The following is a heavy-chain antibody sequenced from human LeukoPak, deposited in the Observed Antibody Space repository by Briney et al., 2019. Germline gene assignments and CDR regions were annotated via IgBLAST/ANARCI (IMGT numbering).Heavy chain of an antibody. CDR2: IYYSGIT. CDR1: GGSISGYY. CDR3: ARHDFSSGWYHY. D-gene: IGHD6-19*01. Sequence: PSETLSLTCTVSGGSISGYYWDWIRQPPGRGLEWIGYIYYSGITNYNPSLKSRVTISVDTSKNQFSLKVSSVTAADTAVYYCARHDFSSGWYHYWGQGTQVTVST. J-gene: IGHJ4*02. V-gene: IGHV4-59*08.